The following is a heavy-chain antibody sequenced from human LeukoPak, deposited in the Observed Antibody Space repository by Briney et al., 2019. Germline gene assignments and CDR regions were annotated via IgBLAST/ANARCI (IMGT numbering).Heavy chain of an antibody. V-gene: IGHV3-7*01. CDR2: IKEDGGDK. D-gene: IGHD2-2*01. Sequence: GGSLRLSCAASGITFRTSWMSWVRQAPGKGLEWVASIKEDGGDKYYLDSVKGRFTISKDNAKNSLSLQMDSLRAEDTAVYYCGRDQGPNTIDYWGQGTLVTVSS. J-gene: IGHJ4*02. CDR1: GITFRTSW. CDR3: GRDQGPNTIDY.